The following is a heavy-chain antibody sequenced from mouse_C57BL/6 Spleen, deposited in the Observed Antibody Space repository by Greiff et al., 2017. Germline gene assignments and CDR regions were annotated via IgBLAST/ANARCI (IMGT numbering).Heavy chain of an antibody. CDR2: ISSGSSTI. CDR1: GFTFSDYG. Sequence: EVQLVESGGGLVKPGGSLKLSCAASGFTFSDYGMHWVRQAPEKGLEWVAYISSGSSTIYYADTVKGRFTISRDNAKNTLFLQMTSLRSEDTAMYYCARTIYYDSSYAMDYWGQGTSGTVSS. J-gene: IGHJ4*01. CDR3: ARTIYYDSSYAMDY. D-gene: IGHD1-1*01. V-gene: IGHV5-17*01.